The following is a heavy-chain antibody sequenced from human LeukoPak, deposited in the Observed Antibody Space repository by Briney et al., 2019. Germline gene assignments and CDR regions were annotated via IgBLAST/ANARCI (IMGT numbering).Heavy chain of an antibody. D-gene: IGHD2-15*01. CDR2: IYTSGST. CDR1: GGSISSYY. Sequence: SETLSLTCIVSGGSISSYYWSWIRQPAGKGLEWIGRIYTSGSTNYNPSLKSRVTMSVDMSKNQFSLKLSSVTAADTAVYYCAREIGYCSGGSCYHNWFDPWGQGTLVTVSS. V-gene: IGHV4-4*07. J-gene: IGHJ5*02. CDR3: AREIGYCSGGSCYHNWFDP.